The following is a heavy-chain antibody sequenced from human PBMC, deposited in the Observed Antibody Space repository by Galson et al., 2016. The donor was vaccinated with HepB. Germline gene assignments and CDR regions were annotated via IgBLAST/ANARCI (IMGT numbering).Heavy chain of an antibody. V-gene: IGHV3-23*01. Sequence: SLRLSCAASGFTFSSSSMSWVRQAPGKGLEWVSAIDGNDDSQYYADSVRGRFTISRDNSKNTLYLQMNSLRAEETAVYYCETGGDYDNSGEGTLGTDSSGHMKNAVHLAHTKYNTRLQQVMSRCRAEGACWHYWATGVHFDTWGHGTLVTCSP. D-gene: IGHD6-19*01. J-gene: IGHJ5*01. CDR1: GFTFSSSS. CDR3: ETGGDYDNSGEGTLGTDSSGHMKNAVHLAHTKYNTRLQQVMSRCRAEGACWHYWATGVHFDT. CDR2: IDGNDDSQ.